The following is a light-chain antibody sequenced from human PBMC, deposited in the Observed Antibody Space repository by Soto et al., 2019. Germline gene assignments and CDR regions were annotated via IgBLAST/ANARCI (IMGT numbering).Light chain of an antibody. CDR3: QHYSKWPPYT. CDR1: QSVGAN. Sequence: EIVMTQSPATLSVSPGERATLSCRASQSVGANLTWYQKKRGQAPRLLIYGASMRATGVPARFSGSGYGTEFTLTISSLQSEDFAIYYCQHYSKWPPYTFGQGTRLEIK. CDR2: GAS. V-gene: IGKV3-15*01. J-gene: IGKJ5*01.